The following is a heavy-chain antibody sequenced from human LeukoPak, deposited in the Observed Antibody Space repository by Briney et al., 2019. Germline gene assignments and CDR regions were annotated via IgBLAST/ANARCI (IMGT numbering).Heavy chain of an antibody. CDR2: IIPIFGTA. D-gene: IGHD6-6*01. CDR1: GGTFSSYA. CDR3: ARVIAARPSAVAKIDYYYYMDV. Sequence: SVKVSCKASGGTFSSYAISWVRHAPGRGLEWMGGIIPIFGTAHYAQKFPGRVTITTDASTSTAYMGLGSLRSEDTAVYYCARVIAARPSAVAKIDYYYYMDVWGKGTTVTVSS. V-gene: IGHV1-69*05. J-gene: IGHJ6*03.